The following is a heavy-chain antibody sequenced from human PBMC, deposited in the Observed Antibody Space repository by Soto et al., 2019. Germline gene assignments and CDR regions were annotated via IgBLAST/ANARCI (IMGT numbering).Heavy chain of an antibody. CDR1: GGSISSGGYY. CDR2: IYYSGST. D-gene: IGHD2-2*01. Sequence: QVQLQESGPGLVKPSQTLSLTCTVSGGSISSGGYYWSWIRHHPGKGLEWIGYIYYSGSTYYNPSLKSRVTIAVDTSKNRFSLKLSSVTAADTAVYYCARDPGYCSSTSCYPSYYGMDVWGQGTTVTVSS. CDR3: ARDPGYCSSTSCYPSYYGMDV. J-gene: IGHJ6*02. V-gene: IGHV4-31*03.